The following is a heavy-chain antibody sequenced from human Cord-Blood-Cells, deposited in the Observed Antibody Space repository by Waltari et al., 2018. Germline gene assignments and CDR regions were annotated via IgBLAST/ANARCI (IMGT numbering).Heavy chain of an antibody. CDR1: GFTFSSYS. D-gene: IGHD6-19*01. CDR3: ARELRSRAAVAGNY. CDR2: ISSSSSYI. J-gene: IGHJ4*02. V-gene: IGHV3-21*01. Sequence: EVQLVESGGGLVKPGGSLRLSCAASGFTFSSYSMNWVRQAPGKGLEWVSSISSSSSYIYYADSVKDRFTISRYNAKNSLYLQMNSLRAEDTAVYYCARELRSRAAVAGNYWGQGTLVTVSS.